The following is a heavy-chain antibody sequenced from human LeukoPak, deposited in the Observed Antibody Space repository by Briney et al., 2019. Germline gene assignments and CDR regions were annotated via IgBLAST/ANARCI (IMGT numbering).Heavy chain of an antibody. CDR1: GFTLSSYN. Sequence: PGGSLRLSCPASGFTLSSYNMNWVSPAPGKGLEWVSSISSTSIYIYYADSVKGRFTISRDNAKNSLYLQMNSLRAEDTAVYYCAREEDFDYWGQGTLVTVSA. V-gene: IGHV3-21*06. CDR2: ISSTSIYI. CDR3: AREEDFDY. J-gene: IGHJ4*02.